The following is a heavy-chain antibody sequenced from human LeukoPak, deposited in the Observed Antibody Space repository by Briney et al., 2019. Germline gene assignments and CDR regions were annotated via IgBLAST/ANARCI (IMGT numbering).Heavy chain of an antibody. D-gene: IGHD3-22*01. Sequence: SGTLSLTCTVSGASISSSYWSWVRQPPGKRLEWIGFIYYNGNTNSNPSLKSRVTISADTYKNQFSLKLTSVTAADTAVYYCVRGNYDNRGYSNAFDIWGQGAMVTVSS. V-gene: IGHV4-59*01. CDR2: IYYNGNT. J-gene: IGHJ3*02. CDR3: VRGNYDNRGYSNAFDI. CDR1: GASISSSY.